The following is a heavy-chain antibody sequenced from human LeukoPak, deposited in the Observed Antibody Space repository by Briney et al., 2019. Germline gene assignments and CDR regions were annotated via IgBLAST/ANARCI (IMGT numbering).Heavy chain of an antibody. CDR2: IYLDGRA. J-gene: IGHJ4*02. CDR1: GFAVSSKY. CDR3: ARDAETSLAN. D-gene: IGHD5-24*01. Sequence: QPGGSPRLSCAASGFAVSSKYMNWVRQAPGKGLEWVTVIYLDGRADYADSVKGRFTISSDNSKNTVYLQMNSLKDEDTAVYYCARDAETSLANWGQGTLVTISP. V-gene: IGHV3-66*01.